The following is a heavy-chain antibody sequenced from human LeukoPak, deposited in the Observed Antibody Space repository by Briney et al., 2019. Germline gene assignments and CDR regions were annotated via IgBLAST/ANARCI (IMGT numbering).Heavy chain of an antibody. CDR2: INHSGST. CDR3: ARVAYGDYGMDV. CDR1: GGSFSGYY. Sequence: PSETLSLTCAVYGGSFSGYYWSWIRQPPGKGLEWIGEINHSGSTNYNPSLKSRVTISVDTSNNQFSLKLSSVTAADTAVYYCARVAYGDYGMDVWGQGTTVTVSS. V-gene: IGHV4-34*01. J-gene: IGHJ6*02. D-gene: IGHD4-17*01.